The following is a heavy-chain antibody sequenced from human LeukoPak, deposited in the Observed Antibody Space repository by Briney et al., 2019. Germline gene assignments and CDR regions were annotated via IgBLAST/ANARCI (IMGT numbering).Heavy chain of an antibody. D-gene: IGHD5-12*01. CDR1: GFTFSSYW. V-gene: IGHV3-7*01. Sequence: GGSLRLSCAASGFTFSSYWMSWVCQAPGKGLEWVANIKQDGSEKYYMDSVNGRFTISRDNAKNSLYLQMNSLRAEDTAVYYCARGGYVGHFWGQGTLVTVSS. CDR2: IKQDGSEK. CDR3: ARGGYVGHF. J-gene: IGHJ4*02.